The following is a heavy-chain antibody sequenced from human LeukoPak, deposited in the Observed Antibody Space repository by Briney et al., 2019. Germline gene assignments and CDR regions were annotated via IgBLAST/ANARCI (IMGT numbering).Heavy chain of an antibody. CDR1: GGSISSYY. CDR2: IYYSGST. Sequence: SETLSLTCTVSGGSISSYYWSWIRQPPGKGLEWIGYIYYSGSTNYNPSPKSRVTISVDTSKNQFSLKLSSVTAADTAVYYCARTGCSGGSCYSGFDPWGQGTLVTVSS. V-gene: IGHV4-59*01. CDR3: ARTGCSGGSCYSGFDP. D-gene: IGHD2-15*01. J-gene: IGHJ5*02.